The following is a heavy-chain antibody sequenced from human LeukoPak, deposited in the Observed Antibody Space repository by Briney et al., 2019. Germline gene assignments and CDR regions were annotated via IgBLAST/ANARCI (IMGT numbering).Heavy chain of an antibody. CDR2: MQYDGSVE. D-gene: IGHD6-13*01. V-gene: IGHV3-30*02. CDR1: GFSFSNYG. Sequence: GGSLRLSCVASGFSFSNYGTHWVRQAPGKGLEWVTFMQYDGSVEFYADSVKGRFTISRDNSKNTVYLQMNSLRAEDTAVYYCARDIAAAGDDAFDIWGQGTMVTVSS. CDR3: ARDIAAAGDDAFDI. J-gene: IGHJ3*02.